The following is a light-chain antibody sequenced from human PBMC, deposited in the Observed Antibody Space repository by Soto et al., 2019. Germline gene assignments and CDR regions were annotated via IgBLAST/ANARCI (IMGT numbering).Light chain of an antibody. CDR1: QSLSKNY. Sequence: EIVLTQSPGTLSLSPGERATLSCRASQSLSKNYLAWYQHKPGQAPRLLIHDASNRATGIPDRFSGSGYGTDCTLTISSVEPEDSAVYYCQQCVTAPLTFGPGNKVEI. CDR2: DAS. J-gene: IGKJ1*01. V-gene: IGKV3-20*01. CDR3: QQCVTAPLT.